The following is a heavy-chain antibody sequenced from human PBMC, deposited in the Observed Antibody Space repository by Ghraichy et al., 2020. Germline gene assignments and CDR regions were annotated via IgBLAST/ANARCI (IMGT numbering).Heavy chain of an antibody. CDR3: ARDDVSVRGVIVS. J-gene: IGHJ4*02. D-gene: IGHD3-10*01. V-gene: IGHV4-59*01. Sequence: IGYIYYSGSTNYNPSLKSRVTISVDTSKNQFSLKLSSVTAADTAVYYCARDDVSVRGVIVSWGQGTLV. CDR2: IYYSGST.